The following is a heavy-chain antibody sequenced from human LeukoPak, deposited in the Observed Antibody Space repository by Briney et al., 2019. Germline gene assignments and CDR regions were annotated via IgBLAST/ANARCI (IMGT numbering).Heavy chain of an antibody. CDR3: ATHPFRGATHYFEH. CDR2: VHDTGST. V-gene: IGHV4-59*01. CDR1: GGSISSYY. J-gene: IGHJ4*02. Sequence: SETLSLTCTVAGGSISSYYWSWIRQPPGRGLEWIAYVHDTGSTNYNPSLRSRVTISLDTSKNQLSLKLSSVTAADTAVYYCATHPFRGATHYFEHWGQGILVTVSS. D-gene: IGHD3-10*01.